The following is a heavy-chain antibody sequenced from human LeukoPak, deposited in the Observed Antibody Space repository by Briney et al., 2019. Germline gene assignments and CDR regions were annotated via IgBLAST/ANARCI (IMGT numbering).Heavy chain of an antibody. CDR1: ADSLSSGGHY. Sequence: SETLSLTCTVSADSLSSGGHYWAWIRQSPGKGLESIGFIHHSGRSRHNPSLKDRVAISVDTSRRQFALKLSSVTGADTAMYYCARGGNRFGGFYFDYWGQGIQVIVSS. CDR3: ARGGNRFGGFYFDY. CDR2: IHHSGRS. J-gene: IGHJ4*02. V-gene: IGHV4-31*03. D-gene: IGHD3-10*01.